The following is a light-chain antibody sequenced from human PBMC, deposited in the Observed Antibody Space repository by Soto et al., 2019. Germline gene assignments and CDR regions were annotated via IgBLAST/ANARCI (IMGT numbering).Light chain of an antibody. CDR1: QSITSE. CDR3: QQGHNWPLT. Sequence: EIVMTQSPATLSVSPGERATLSCRASQSITSELVWYQQKPGQPPRLLVYGATTRATGVPARFTGTESGSEFTLTISGLQSEDFAVYYCQQGHNWPLTFGQGTRLEI. CDR2: GAT. J-gene: IGKJ2*01. V-gene: IGKV3-15*01.